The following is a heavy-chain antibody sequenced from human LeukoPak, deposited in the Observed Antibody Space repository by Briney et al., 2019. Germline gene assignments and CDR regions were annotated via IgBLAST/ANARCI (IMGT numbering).Heavy chain of an antibody. Sequence: GASLQISCQASGSSFNSYWMGWVRQVPGKGLEWMGIIYPGDSETRYSPSVQGRVTISVDRSSTTTFLQWSSLEASDSGVYFCTRPYCSTGSCSRDYWGQGTLVTVSS. J-gene: IGHJ4*02. CDR2: IYPGDSET. V-gene: IGHV5-51*01. D-gene: IGHD2-15*01. CDR3: TRPYCSTGSCSRDY. CDR1: GSSFNSYW.